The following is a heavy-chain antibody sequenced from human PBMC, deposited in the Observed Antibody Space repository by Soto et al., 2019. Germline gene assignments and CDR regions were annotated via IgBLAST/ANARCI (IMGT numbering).Heavy chain of an antibody. V-gene: IGHV1-69*02. J-gene: IGHJ3*02. CDR1: GGTFSSYT. CDR3: ARGGVTTVTADAFDI. Sequence: GASVKVSCKASGGTFSSYTISWVRQAPGQGLEWMGRIIPILGIANYAQKFQGRVTITADKSTSTAYMELSSLRSEDTAVYYCARGGVTTVTADAFDIWGQGTMVTVSS. D-gene: IGHD4-17*01. CDR2: IIPILGIA.